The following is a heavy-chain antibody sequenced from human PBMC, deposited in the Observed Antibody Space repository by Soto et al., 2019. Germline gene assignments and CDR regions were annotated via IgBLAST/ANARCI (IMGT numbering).Heavy chain of an antibody. J-gene: IGHJ6*02. V-gene: IGHV1-8*02. CDR3: ARGRNYGDYFYYYYGMDV. Sequence: ASVKVSFKASGGTFSSYAISWVRQAPGQGLEWMGWMNPNSGNTGYAQKFQGRVTMTRNTSISTAYMELSSLRSEDTAVYYCARGRNYGDYFYYYYGMDVWGQGTTVTVSS. D-gene: IGHD4-17*01. CDR2: MNPNSGNT. CDR1: GGTFSSYA.